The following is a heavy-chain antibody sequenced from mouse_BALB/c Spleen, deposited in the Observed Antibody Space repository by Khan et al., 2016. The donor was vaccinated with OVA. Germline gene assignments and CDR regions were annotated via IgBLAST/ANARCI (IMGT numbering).Heavy chain of an antibody. J-gene: IGHJ4*01. CDR2: ICGDGST. V-gene: IGHV2-3*01. CDR3: AKFAPDYDSMDY. CDR1: GFSLTSYG. Sequence: VQLQQSGPGLVAPSQSVSITCTASGFSLTSYGVHWVNQPPGQGLEWLGVICGDGSTNYYSALISRLTTSKANSNCQAALKLHSLQTADTATYSEAKFAPDYDSMDYWGQGTSVTVSS.